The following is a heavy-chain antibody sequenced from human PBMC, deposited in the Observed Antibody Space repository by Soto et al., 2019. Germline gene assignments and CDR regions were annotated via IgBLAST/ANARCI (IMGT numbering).Heavy chain of an antibody. CDR3: ASTSGSYYVSYFDY. D-gene: IGHD1-26*01. CDR2: IIPIFGTA. J-gene: IGHJ4*02. Sequence: SVKVSCKASGGTFSSYAISWVRQAPGQGLEWMGGIIPIFGTANYAQKFQGRVTITADESTSTAYMELSSLRSEDTAVYYCASTSGSYYVSYFDYWGQGTRVTVSS. V-gene: IGHV1-69*13. CDR1: GGTFSSYA.